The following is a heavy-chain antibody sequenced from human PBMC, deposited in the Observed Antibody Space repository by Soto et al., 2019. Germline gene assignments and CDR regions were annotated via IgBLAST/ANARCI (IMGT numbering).Heavy chain of an antibody. CDR1: GFSLSTFGMG. D-gene: IGHD5-18*01. J-gene: IGHJ4*02. Sequence: SGPTLVNPTQTLTLTCTFSGFSLSTFGMGVGWIRQPPGKALEWLALIYWNDDKRYSPSLNSRLTITKDTSKNLVVLTMTNVDPVDTATYYCVNSPDSSTSDYWGQGTLVTVYS. CDR3: VNSPDSSTSDY. V-gene: IGHV2-5*01. CDR2: IYWNDDK.